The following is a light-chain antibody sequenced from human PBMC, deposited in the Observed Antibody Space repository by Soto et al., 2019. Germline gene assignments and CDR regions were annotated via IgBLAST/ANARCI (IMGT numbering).Light chain of an antibody. CDR1: QGIDNY. CDR3: QKYSSSPWT. CDR2: AAS. Sequence: DIQMTQAPSALSASGGDRVTISCRASQGIDNYLSWYQQKPGKVPELLIYAASTLHSVVPSRFSGSGYGTDFTLTIISLQPEDVASYYCQKYSSSPWTFGHRTKVEIK. V-gene: IGKV1-27*01. J-gene: IGKJ1*01.